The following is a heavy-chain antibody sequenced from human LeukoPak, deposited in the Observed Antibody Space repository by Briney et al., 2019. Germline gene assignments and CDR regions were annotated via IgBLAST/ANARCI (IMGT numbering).Heavy chain of an antibody. Sequence: SVKVSCKASGGTFSSYAISWVRQAPGQGLEWMGGIIPIFGTANYAQKFQGRVTITTDESTSTAYMELSSLRSEDTAVYYCARTDSSGWIFDYWGQGTLVTVSS. CDR2: IIPIFGTA. CDR3: ARTDSSGWIFDY. CDR1: GGTFSSYA. V-gene: IGHV1-69*05. D-gene: IGHD6-19*01. J-gene: IGHJ4*02.